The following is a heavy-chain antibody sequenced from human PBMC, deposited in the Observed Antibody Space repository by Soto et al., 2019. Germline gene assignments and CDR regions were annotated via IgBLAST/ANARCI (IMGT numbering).Heavy chain of an antibody. V-gene: IGHV1-69*04. Sequence: GASVKVSCKASGGTFSSYTISWVRQAPGQGLEWMGRIIPILGIANYAQKFQGRVTITADKSTSTAYMELSSLRSEDTAVYYCARDWTNEYSSSRELDYYYYYMDVWGKGTTVTVSS. J-gene: IGHJ6*03. CDR1: GGTFSSYT. D-gene: IGHD6-6*01. CDR2: IIPILGIA. CDR3: ARDWTNEYSSSRELDYYYYYMDV.